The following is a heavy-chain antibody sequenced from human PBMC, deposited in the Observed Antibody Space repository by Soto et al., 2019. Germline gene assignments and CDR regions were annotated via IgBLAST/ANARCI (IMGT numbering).Heavy chain of an antibody. Sequence: GGSLRLSCAASGFTFSDHYMDWVRQPPGKGLEWVGRIRKKANSYTTEYAASVKGRFTISRDDSKNSLYLQMNSLKTEDTAVYYCARVVIVATSYYFDYWGQGILVTVSS. D-gene: IGHD5-12*01. CDR1: GFTFSDHY. CDR2: IRKKANSYTT. V-gene: IGHV3-72*01. CDR3: ARVVIVATSYYFDY. J-gene: IGHJ4*02.